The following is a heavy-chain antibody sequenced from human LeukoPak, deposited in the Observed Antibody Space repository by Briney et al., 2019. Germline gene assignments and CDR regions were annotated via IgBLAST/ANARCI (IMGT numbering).Heavy chain of an antibody. CDR3: ARAIGGRLYFDY. D-gene: IGHD6-6*01. J-gene: IGHJ4*02. CDR2: IYSGGST. V-gene: IGHV3-66*01. Sequence: GGSLRLSCAASGFTVSSNYMSWVRQAPGKGLGWVSVIYSGGSTYYADSVKGRFTISRDNSKNTLYLQMNSLRAEDTAVYYCARAIGGRLYFDYWGQGTLVTVSS. CDR1: GFTVSSNY.